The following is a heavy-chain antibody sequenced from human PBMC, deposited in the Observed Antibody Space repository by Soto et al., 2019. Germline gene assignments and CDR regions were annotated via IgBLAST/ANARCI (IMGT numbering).Heavy chain of an antibody. Sequence: ASVKVSCKASGYTFTSYDINCVRQATGQGLEWMGWMNPNSGNTGHAQKFQGRVTMTRNTSISTAYMELSSLRSEDTAVYYCARGKVDYFDYWGQGTLVTVSS. CDR2: MNPNSGNT. V-gene: IGHV1-8*01. CDR3: ARGKVDYFDY. D-gene: IGHD1-26*01. CDR1: GYTFTSYD. J-gene: IGHJ4*02.